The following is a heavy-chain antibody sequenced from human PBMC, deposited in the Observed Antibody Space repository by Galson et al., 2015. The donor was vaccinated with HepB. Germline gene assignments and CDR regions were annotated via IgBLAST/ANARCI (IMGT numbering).Heavy chain of an antibody. CDR2: ISWNSGSI. V-gene: IGHV3-9*01. CDR1: GFTFDDYA. J-gene: IGHJ6*03. CDR3: AKDRTHFWSGIMDV. D-gene: IGHD3-3*01. Sequence: SLRLSCAASGFTFDDYAMHWVRQAPGKGLEWVSGISWNSGSIGYADSVKGRFTISRDNAKNSLYLQMNSLRAEDTALYYCAKDRTHFWSGIMDVWGKGTTVTVSS.